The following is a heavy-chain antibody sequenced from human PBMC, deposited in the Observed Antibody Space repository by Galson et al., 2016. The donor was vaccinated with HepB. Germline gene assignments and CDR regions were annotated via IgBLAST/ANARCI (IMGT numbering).Heavy chain of an antibody. CDR1: GFSLHTNGVS. CDR2: IDWDDDK. D-gene: IGHD5-18*01. Sequence: PALVKPPQTLTLTCSFSGFSLHTNGVSVGWIRQPPGKALEWLALIDWDDDKRYSPSPKDRLTITKDTSKNQVLLTMGNMDLEDTAKYYCAQKRGVYSYHVAFDLWGQGILVTVSS. V-gene: IGHV2-5*02. J-gene: IGHJ5*02. CDR3: AQKRGVYSYHVAFDL.